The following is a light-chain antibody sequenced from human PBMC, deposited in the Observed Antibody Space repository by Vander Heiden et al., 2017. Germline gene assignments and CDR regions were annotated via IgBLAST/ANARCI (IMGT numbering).Light chain of an antibody. Sequence: AIRMTQSPSSFSASTGDRVTITCRASQGISSYLAWYQKKPGKAPKLLIYAASTLQSGVPSRFSGSGSGTDFTLTISCLQSEDFATYYCQQYYSYPRTFGQGTKVEFK. V-gene: IGKV1-8*01. J-gene: IGKJ1*01. CDR1: QGISSY. CDR2: AAS. CDR3: QQYYSYPRT.